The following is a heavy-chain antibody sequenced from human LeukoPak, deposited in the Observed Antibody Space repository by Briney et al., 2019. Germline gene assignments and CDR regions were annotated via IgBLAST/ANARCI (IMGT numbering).Heavy chain of an antibody. V-gene: IGHV3-48*01. CDR3: ARGAYGSGSYGDNWFDP. Sequence: PPGGSLRLSCAASGFTFSSYSMNWVRQAPGKGLEWVSYISSSSSTIYYADSVKGRFTISRDNAKNSLYLQMNSLRAEDTAVYYCARGAYGSGSYGDNWFDPWGQGTLVTVSS. CDR1: GFTFSSYS. CDR2: ISSSSSTI. D-gene: IGHD3-10*01. J-gene: IGHJ5*02.